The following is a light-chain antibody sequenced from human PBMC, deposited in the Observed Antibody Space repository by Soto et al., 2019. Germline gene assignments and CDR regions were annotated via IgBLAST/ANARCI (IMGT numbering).Light chain of an antibody. J-gene: IGLJ1*01. CDR3: SSYTSSSTYV. V-gene: IGLV2-14*01. Sequence: QSVLTQPASVSGSPGQSITISCTGTSSDVGGYNYVSWYQQHPGNAPKLMIYDVSNRPSGVSNRFSGSKSGNTASLTISGLQAEGEADYYCSSYTSSSTYVFGSGTKVTVL. CDR1: SSDVGGYNY. CDR2: DVS.